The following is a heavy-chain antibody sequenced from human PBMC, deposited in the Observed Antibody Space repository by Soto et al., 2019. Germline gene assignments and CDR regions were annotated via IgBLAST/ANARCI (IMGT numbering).Heavy chain of an antibody. CDR1: GGSISSYY. Sequence: WETLSLTCTVSGGSISSYYWNWIRQPPGKGLEWIGYIYYSGSTNYNPSLKSRVTISVDTSKNQFSLKLSSVTAADTAVYYRARGPYSGYVGLYYIGVWGKGTTVTVSS. J-gene: IGHJ6*03. CDR2: IYYSGST. V-gene: IGHV4-59*01. CDR3: ARGPYSGYVGLYYIGV. D-gene: IGHD5-12*01.